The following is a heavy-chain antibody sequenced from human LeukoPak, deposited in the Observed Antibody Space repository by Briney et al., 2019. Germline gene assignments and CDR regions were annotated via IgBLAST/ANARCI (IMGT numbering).Heavy chain of an antibody. CDR2: IWFDRTTE. CDR1: GFTFSSYA. CDR3: TKDEVRFGDLLYNWFDP. D-gene: IGHD3-10*01. V-gene: IGHV3-33*03. Sequence: GGSLRLSCQTSGFTFSSYAMHWVRQAPGKGLEWVAVIWFDRTTEYYADSVRGRFTISRDNAKNSVYLQMNSLRVEDTALYYCTKDEVRFGDLLYNWFDPWGQGTLVTVSS. J-gene: IGHJ5*02.